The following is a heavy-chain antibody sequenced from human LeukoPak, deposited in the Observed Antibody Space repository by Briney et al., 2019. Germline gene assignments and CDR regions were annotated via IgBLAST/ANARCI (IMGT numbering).Heavy chain of an antibody. CDR2: ISGSGGST. Sequence: GGSLRLSCAASGFTFSSYAMSWVRQAPGKGLEGVSAISGSGGSTYYADSVKGRFTISRDNAKNTLYLQMNSLRAEDTAVYYCAKAYYDGSGYYYGYYFDYWGQGTLVTVSS. CDR3: AKAYYDGSGYYYGYYFDY. CDR1: GFTFSSYA. D-gene: IGHD3-22*01. J-gene: IGHJ4*02. V-gene: IGHV3-23*01.